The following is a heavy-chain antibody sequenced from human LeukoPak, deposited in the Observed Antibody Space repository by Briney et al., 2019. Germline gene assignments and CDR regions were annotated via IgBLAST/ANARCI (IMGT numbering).Heavy chain of an antibody. D-gene: IGHD1-26*01. CDR2: ISGSGGST. J-gene: IGHJ5*02. CDR1: GFTFSSYA. V-gene: IGHV3-23*01. Sequence: GGSLRLSCAASGFTFSSYAMSWVRQAPGKGLEWDSAISGSGGSTYYADSVKGRFTISRDNSKNTLYLQMNSLRAEDTAVYYCARSGSYHNWFDPWGEGTLVSVSS. CDR3: ARSGSYHNWFDP.